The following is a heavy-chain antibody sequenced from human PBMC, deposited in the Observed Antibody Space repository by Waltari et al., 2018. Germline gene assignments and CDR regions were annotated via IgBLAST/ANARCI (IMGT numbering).Heavy chain of an antibody. J-gene: IGHJ3*02. CDR1: GGSFSGYY. Sequence: QVQLQQWGAGLLKPSETLSLTCAVYGGSFSGYYWSWIRQPPGKGLEWIGEINHSGSTNYNPSLKSRVTISVDTSKNQFSLKLSSVTAADTAVYYCARGSVPKGDAFDIWGQGTMVTVSS. CDR3: ARGSVPKGDAFDI. CDR2: INHSGST. V-gene: IGHV4-34*01.